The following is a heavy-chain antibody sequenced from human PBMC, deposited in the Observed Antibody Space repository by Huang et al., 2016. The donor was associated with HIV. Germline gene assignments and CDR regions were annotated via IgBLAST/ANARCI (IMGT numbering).Heavy chain of an antibody. CDR1: GFSFSSYW. J-gene: IGHJ4*02. Sequence: EVQLVESGGGLVQPGGSLRISCAASGFSFSSYWMHRVRPAPWKGLVVCSRIKSEVRSSGNAVSVKGRFTITRDNAKNTLYLQRNSLRAEDTAVYYCVRDPRIQSWLNYFDYWGQGTLVSVSS. CDR3: VRDPRIQSWLNYFDY. D-gene: IGHD3-22*01. CDR2: IKSEVRSS. V-gene: IGHV3-74*01.